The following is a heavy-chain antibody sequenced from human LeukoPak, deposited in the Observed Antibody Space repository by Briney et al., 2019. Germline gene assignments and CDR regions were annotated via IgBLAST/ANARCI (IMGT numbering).Heavy chain of an antibody. CDR2: YSGGST. CDR1: ERMVRNSY. D-gene: IGHD3-10*01. CDR3: VRDLRDRRGYSNYYVDV. J-gene: IGHJ6*03. Sequence: GGSLRLSCEGPERMVRNSYMSWVRQSPGRGLEWVSVYSGGSTDYADSVKGRFTTSRDTSKNTLYLHMNDVRAEDTGIYYCVRDLRDRRGYSNYYVDVWGKGTTVIVSS. V-gene: IGHV3-53*01.